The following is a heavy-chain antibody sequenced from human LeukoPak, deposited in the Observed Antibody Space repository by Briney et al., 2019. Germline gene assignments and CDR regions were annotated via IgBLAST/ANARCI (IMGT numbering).Heavy chain of an antibody. V-gene: IGHV1-2*02. CDR1: GYTFTDYY. D-gene: IGHD3-10*01. J-gene: IGHJ4*02. Sequence: EASVKVPCKASGYTFTDYYMHWVRQAPGHSLEWMGWIDPNTGGTNSAQKFKGRVTMTRDTSISTAYMELSRLKSDDTAIYYCARGGPTYYGLGSPDFWGQGTLVTVSS. CDR2: IDPNTGGT. CDR3: ARGGPTYYGLGSPDF.